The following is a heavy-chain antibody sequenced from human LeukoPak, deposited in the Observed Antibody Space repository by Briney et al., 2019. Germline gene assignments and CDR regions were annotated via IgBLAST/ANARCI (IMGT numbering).Heavy chain of an antibody. D-gene: IGHD3-3*01. J-gene: IGHJ4*02. V-gene: IGHV3-9*03. Sequence: GRSLRLSRAASGFTFDDYAMHWVRQAPGKGLEWVSGISWNSGSIGYADSVKGRFTISRDNAKNSLYLQMNSLRAEDMALYYCAKGYYDFWSGYFDYWGQGTLVTVSS. CDR3: AKGYYDFWSGYFDY. CDR1: GFTFDDYA. CDR2: ISWNSGSI.